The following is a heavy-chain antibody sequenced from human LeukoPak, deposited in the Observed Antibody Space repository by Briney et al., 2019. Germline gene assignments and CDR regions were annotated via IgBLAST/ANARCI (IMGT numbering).Heavy chain of an antibody. V-gene: IGHV3-23*01. Sequence: GGSLRLSCIASGLTFNSYAMSWVRQAPGKGLEWVSAISDSGGKTYYADSVKGRFTISRDNSKCTLYLQMNSLRVEDTAVYYCAKDRKVWEVWGQGTLVTVSS. D-gene: IGHD1-26*01. CDR2: ISDSGGKT. CDR1: GLTFNSYA. J-gene: IGHJ4*02. CDR3: AKDRKVWEV.